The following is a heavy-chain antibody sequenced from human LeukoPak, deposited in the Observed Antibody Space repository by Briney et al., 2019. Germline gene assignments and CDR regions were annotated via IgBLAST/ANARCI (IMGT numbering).Heavy chain of an antibody. CDR1: GFTVSSNY. Sequence: PGGSLRLSCAASGFTVSSNYMSWVRQVPGKGLMWVSRMSSDGSSTNYADSVKGRFTISRDNAKNTLYLQMNSLRVEDTAVYYCARALSNTVQGVGDYWGQGTLVTVSS. V-gene: IGHV3-74*01. D-gene: IGHD3-10*01. J-gene: IGHJ4*02. CDR3: ARALSNTVQGVGDY. CDR2: MSSDGSST.